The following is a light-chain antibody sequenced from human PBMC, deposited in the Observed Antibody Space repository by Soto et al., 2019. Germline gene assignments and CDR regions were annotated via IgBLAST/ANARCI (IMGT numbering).Light chain of an antibody. CDR3: QQRTNWLT. Sequence: EIVLTQSPATLSLSPGERATLSCRASQNVSTYLAWYQQKPGQAPRLLIYDASNRATGIPARFSRSWSGTDFTLTISSLEPEDFAVYYCQQRTNWLTCGPGTKVDIK. CDR2: DAS. J-gene: IGKJ3*01. CDR1: QNVSTY. V-gene: IGKV3-11*01.